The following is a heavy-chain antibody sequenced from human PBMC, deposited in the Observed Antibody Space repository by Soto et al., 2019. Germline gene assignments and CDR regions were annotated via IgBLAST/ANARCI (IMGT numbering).Heavy chain of an antibody. CDR2: IFSNDEK. V-gene: IGHV2-26*01. CDR3: ARETYYYDSSGYYPS. Sequence: QVTLKESGPVLVKPTETLTLTCTVSGFSLSNARMGLSWIRQPPGKALEWLAHIFSNDEKSYSTSLKSKLTISKDTSKSQVVLTMTNMDPVDTATYYCARETYYYDSSGYYPSWGQGTLVTVSS. J-gene: IGHJ5*02. CDR1: GFSLSNARMG. D-gene: IGHD3-22*01.